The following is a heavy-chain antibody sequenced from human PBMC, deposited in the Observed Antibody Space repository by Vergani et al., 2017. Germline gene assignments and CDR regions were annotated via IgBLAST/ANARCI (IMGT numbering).Heavy chain of an antibody. J-gene: IGHJ2*01. D-gene: IGHD3-16*01. V-gene: IGHV4-39*01. CDR3: ASGKYYSDSTSHFRGRYFDV. CDR1: GDSIISRSYY. Sequence: QMQLQESGPGLVKASETLSLTCTVSGDSIISRSYYWGWIRQPPGKGLEWIGSIYNSGNGDSSSSLKNLVTISADTSKNQFSLRLTSVTAADTAVYYCASGKYYSDSTSHFRGRYFDVWGRGTLVTVPS. CDR2: IYNSGNG.